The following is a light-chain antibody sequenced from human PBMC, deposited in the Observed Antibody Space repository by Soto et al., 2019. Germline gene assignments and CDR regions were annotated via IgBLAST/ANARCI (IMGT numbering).Light chain of an antibody. V-gene: IGLV2-14*01. CDR2: EVS. J-gene: IGLJ1*01. Sequence: QSALTQPASVSGSPGQSITISCTGTSSDVGGYNYVSWYQQHPGKAPKLMIYEVSNRPSGVSNRFSGSKSGHTASLTISGLQSEDEAEYYCSSYSASDTLYVFGSGTKLTVL. CDR3: SSYSASDTLYV. CDR1: SSDVGGYNY.